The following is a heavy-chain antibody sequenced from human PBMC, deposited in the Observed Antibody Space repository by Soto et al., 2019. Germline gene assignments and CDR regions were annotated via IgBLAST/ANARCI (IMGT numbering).Heavy chain of an antibody. V-gene: IGHV1-69*12. CDR1: GGTFSSYA. J-gene: IGHJ1*01. Sequence: QVQLVQSGAEVKKPGYSVKVSCKASGGTFSSYAISWVRQAPGQGLEWMGGIIPIFGTANYAQKFQGRVTITAYESTSTAYMELSSLRSEDTAVYYCARRPEHIVEDAEYFQHWGQGTLVTVSS. CDR3: ARRPEHIVEDAEYFQH. CDR2: IIPIFGTA. D-gene: IGHD2-21*01.